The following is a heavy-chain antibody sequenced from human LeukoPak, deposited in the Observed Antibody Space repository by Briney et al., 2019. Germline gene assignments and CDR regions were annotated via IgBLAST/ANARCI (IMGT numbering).Heavy chain of an antibody. CDR3: ARVRESSGWDYFDY. D-gene: IGHD6-19*01. CDR2: ISYSGRT. Sequence: SETLSLTCTVSGGSIRSYYWSWIRQPPGKGLEWIGYISYSGRTNYKPSLNSRVTISVDTSKNQFSLKLTSVTAADTAVYYCARVRESSGWDYFDYWGQGAQVTVSS. V-gene: IGHV4-59*01. J-gene: IGHJ4*02. CDR1: GGSIRSYY.